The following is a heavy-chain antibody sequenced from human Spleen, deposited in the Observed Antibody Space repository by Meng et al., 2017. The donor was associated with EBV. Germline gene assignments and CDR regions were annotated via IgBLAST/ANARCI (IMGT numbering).Heavy chain of an antibody. D-gene: IGHD1-26*01. CDR3: ARGPYYE. J-gene: IGHJ4*02. V-gene: IGHV4-34*01. Sequence: QLQRWGHGLFKPTAPLTLPCTVSGGSFGSYYWSWLRQPPGKGLEWIGEINPSGSIYYNPSLMGRVTISGDTSRNQFSLKLISVTAADTAVYYCARGPYYEWGQGTLVTVSS. CDR2: INPSGSI. CDR1: GGSFGSYY.